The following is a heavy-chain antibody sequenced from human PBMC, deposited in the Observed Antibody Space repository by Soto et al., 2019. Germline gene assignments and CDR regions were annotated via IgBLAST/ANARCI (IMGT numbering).Heavy chain of an antibody. CDR2: INHSGST. V-gene: IGHV4-34*01. J-gene: IGHJ5*02. Sequence: SETLSLTCAVYGGSFSGYYWSWIRQPPGKGLEWIGEINHSGSTNYNPSLKSRVTISVDTSKNQFSLELSSVTAADTAVYYCARGRSSGSRILNWFDPWGQGTLVTVSS. D-gene: IGHD2-15*01. CDR1: GGSFSGYY. CDR3: ARGRSSGSRILNWFDP.